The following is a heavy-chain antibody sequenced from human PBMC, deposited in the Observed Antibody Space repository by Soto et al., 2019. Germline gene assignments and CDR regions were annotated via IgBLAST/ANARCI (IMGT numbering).Heavy chain of an antibody. D-gene: IGHD6-19*01. J-gene: IGHJ4*02. V-gene: IGHV3-11*05. CDR2: ISSSGTSA. CDR1: GFTFSAVY. CDR3: ARDRGAVTGQYFDY. Sequence: QVHLEESGGGLVKPGGSLRLSCAASGFTFSAVYMSWIRQAPNKGLEYISYISSSGTSANYADSVKGRFTISRDNAKNSLYLQMNSLRDEDTAVYYCARDRGAVTGQYFDYWGQGALVTVSS.